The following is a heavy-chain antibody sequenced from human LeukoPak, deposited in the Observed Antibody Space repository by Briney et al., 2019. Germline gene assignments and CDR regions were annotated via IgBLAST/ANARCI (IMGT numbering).Heavy chain of an antibody. CDR3: ARIQISASPFDY. CDR2: IYYPGAT. D-gene: IGHD2-2*01. V-gene: IGHV4-59*01. CDR1: GGSISTNY. Sequence: SETLSLTCTVSGGSISTNYWSWIRQPPGKRLELLGYIYYPGATTSHPSLESRGTISVDTSKTQFSLRLTSVTAAETAVYYCARIQISASPFDYWGQGTLVTVSA. J-gene: IGHJ4*02.